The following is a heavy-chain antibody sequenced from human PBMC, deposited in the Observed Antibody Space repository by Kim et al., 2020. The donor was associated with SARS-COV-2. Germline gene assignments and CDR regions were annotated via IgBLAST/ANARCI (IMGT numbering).Heavy chain of an antibody. D-gene: IGHD1-1*01. Sequence: YYADSVKGRFTISRDNSKNTLYLQMNSLRAEDTAVYYCAKCRGTFFDFWGQGTMVTVSS. J-gene: IGHJ3*01. V-gene: IGHV3-23*03. CDR3: AKCRGTFFDF.